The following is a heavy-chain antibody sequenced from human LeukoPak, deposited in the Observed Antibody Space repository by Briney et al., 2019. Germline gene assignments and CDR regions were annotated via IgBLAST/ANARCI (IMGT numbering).Heavy chain of an antibody. J-gene: IGHJ4*02. CDR3: AGRGIVTGYFDF. V-gene: IGHV4-39*01. CDR1: GDSITNSNFY. CDR2: IFHSGST. D-gene: IGHD3-9*01. Sequence: SETLSLTCTVSGDSITNSNFYWGWIRQSPGKGLEWIGSIFHSGSTNYNPTLKSRVTISADTSKNQFYLRVRSVTAAETALYYCAGRGIVTGYFDFWGRGTLVTVSS.